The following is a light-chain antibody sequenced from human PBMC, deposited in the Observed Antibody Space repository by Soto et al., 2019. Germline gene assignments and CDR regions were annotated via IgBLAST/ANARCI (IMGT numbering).Light chain of an antibody. CDR1: QNLGTLY. V-gene: IGKV3-20*01. Sequence: EIVLTQSPGTLSLSPGERGTLSCRASQNLGTLYLAWFQQKSGQAPRLLIYSASRRATGIPDRFTGSGSGTDFTLTINRVEPEDFAVYFCQQYAGSPRTFGHGTKVDI. CDR3: QQYAGSPRT. CDR2: SAS. J-gene: IGKJ1*01.